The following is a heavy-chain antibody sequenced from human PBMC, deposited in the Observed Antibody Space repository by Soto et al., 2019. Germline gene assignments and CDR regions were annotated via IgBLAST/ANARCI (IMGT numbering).Heavy chain of an antibody. D-gene: IGHD3-22*01. CDR1: GFIFNNYA. V-gene: IGHV1-18*04. Sequence: QVQLVQSGAEVKKPGASVKGSCKAFGFIFNNYAIIWVRQAHGQGLEWMGWISANSGNTNYAQKLQGRVNMTTDTSTSTAYMELRSLRSDEKAVYYCATAGNYDSSGRDFWGQGTLVTVSS. J-gene: IGHJ4*02. CDR2: ISANSGNT. CDR3: ATAGNYDSSGRDF.